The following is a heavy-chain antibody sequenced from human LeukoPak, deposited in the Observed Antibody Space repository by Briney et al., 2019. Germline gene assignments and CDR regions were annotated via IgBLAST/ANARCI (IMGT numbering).Heavy chain of an antibody. CDR1: GYTFTSYG. CDR2: ISAYNGNT. CDR3: ARRYCSSTSCYYYYYYMDV. V-gene: IGHV1-18*01. J-gene: IGHJ6*03. D-gene: IGHD2-2*01. Sequence: ASVKVSCKASGYTFTSYGISWVRQAPGQGLEWMGWISAYNGNTNYAQKLQGRVTMTTDTSTSTAYMELRSLRPDDTAVYYCARRYCSSTSCYYYYYYMDVWGKGTTVTVSS.